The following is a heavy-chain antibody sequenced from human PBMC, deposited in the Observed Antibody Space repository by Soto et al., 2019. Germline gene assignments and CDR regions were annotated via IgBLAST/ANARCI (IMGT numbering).Heavy chain of an antibody. V-gene: IGHV4-61*08. D-gene: IGHD3-10*01. CDR3: ARAGSYRYFDY. CDR2: IYYSGST. CDR1: GGSVSSGGYY. J-gene: IGHJ4*02. Sequence: QVQLQESGPGLVKPSETLSLTCSVSGGSVSSGGYYLSWIRQPPGKGLEWIGCIYYSGSTDYNPSLKSRVTMSLDKSKNQFSLTLNSVTAADTAVYFCARAGSYRYFDYWGQGTLVTVSS.